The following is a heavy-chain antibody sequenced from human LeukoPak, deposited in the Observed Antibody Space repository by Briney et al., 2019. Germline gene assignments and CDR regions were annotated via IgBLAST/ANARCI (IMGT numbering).Heavy chain of an antibody. J-gene: IGHJ4*02. CDR3: ARDRAEYCSGGSCYYL. CDR1: GFTFSSYS. D-gene: IGHD2-15*01. Sequence: GGSLRLSCAASGFTFSSYSMNWVRQAPGKGLEWVSSISSSSSYIYYADSVKGRFTISRDNAKNSLYLQMNSLRAEDTAVYYCARDRAEYCSGGSCYYLWGQGTLVTVSS. V-gene: IGHV3-21*01. CDR2: ISSSSSYI.